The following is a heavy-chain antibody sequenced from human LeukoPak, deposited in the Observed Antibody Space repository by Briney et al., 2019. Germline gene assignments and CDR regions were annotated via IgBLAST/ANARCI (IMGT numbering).Heavy chain of an antibody. CDR2: INYSGST. Sequence: SETLSLTCAVYGGSFSGYYLSWIRQPPGKGLEWIGEINYSGSTNYNPSLKSRVTISVDTSKNQFSLKLSSVTAADTAVYYCARGPLTYYDFWSGRGYYFDYWGQGTLVTVSS. V-gene: IGHV4-34*01. CDR1: GGSFSGYY. J-gene: IGHJ4*02. CDR3: ARGPLTYYDFWSGRGYYFDY. D-gene: IGHD3-3*01.